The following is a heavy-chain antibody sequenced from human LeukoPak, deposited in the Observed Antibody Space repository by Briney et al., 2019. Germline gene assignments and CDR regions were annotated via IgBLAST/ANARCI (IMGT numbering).Heavy chain of an antibody. CDR3: ARDPGIAAAGTDGLNWFDP. Sequence: SETLSLTCTVSGGSISSSSYYWGWIRQPPGKGLEWIGSIYYSGSTYYNPSLKSRVTISVDTSKNQFSLKLSSVTAADTAVYYCARDPGIAAAGTDGLNWFDPWGQGTLVTVSS. CDR2: IYYSGST. CDR1: GGSISSSSYY. V-gene: IGHV4-39*07. D-gene: IGHD6-13*01. J-gene: IGHJ5*02.